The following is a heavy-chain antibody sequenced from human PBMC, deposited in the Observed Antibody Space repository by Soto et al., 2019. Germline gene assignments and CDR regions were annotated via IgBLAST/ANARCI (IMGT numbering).Heavy chain of an antibody. CDR2: VYHSGST. V-gene: IGHV4-4*02. J-gene: IGHJ4*02. Sequence: QVQLQESGPRLVEPSGTLSLTCDVFGDSISSGNSYNWVRQPPGKGLEWIGEVYHSGSTSYNPSIRSRVTISVEKSKNQVSLRLTSVTAADTAIYYCAKDTGWGLGYWGQGTLVTVSS. CDR3: AKDTGWGLGY. D-gene: IGHD6-19*01. CDR1: GDSISSGNS.